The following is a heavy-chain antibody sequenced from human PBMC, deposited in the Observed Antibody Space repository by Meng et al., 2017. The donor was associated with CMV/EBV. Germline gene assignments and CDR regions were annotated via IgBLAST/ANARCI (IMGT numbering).Heavy chain of an antibody. Sequence: QVTLQQWGAGLLKPSETLSLTCAVYGGSFSGYYWSWIRQPPGKGLEWIGEINHSGSTNYNPSLKSRVTISVDTSKNQFSLKLSSVTAADTAVYYCARVWDSGWDYWGQGTLVTVSS. D-gene: IGHD3-22*01. CDR1: GGSFSGYY. V-gene: IGHV4-34*01. J-gene: IGHJ4*02. CDR3: ARVWDSGWDY. CDR2: INHSGST.